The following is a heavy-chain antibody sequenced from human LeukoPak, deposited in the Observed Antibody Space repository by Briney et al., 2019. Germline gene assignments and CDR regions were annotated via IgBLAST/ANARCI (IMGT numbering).Heavy chain of an antibody. D-gene: IGHD6-6*01. J-gene: IGHJ4*02. Sequence: PGGSLRLSCAASGFTFSSYAMSWVRQAPGKGLEWVSAISGSGGSTYYADSVKGRFTISRDNSKNTLYLQMNSLRAEDTAVYYCASISSIAARRLIDYWGQGTLVTVSS. CDR2: ISGSGGST. CDR1: GFTFSSYA. V-gene: IGHV3-23*01. CDR3: ASISSIAARRLIDY.